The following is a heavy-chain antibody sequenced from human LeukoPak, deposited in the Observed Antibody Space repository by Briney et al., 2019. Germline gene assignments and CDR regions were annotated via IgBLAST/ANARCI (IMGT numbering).Heavy chain of an antibody. CDR3: ARTCRYSGSYSCPYDY. D-gene: IGHD1-26*01. CDR2: IYPGDSDT. CDR1: GYSFTSYW. V-gene: IGHV5-51*01. J-gene: IGHJ4*02. Sequence: GESLKISCKGSGYSFTSYWIGWVRQMPGKGLEWMGIIYPGDSDTRYSPSFQGQVTISADESISTAYLQWSSLKASDTAMYYCARTCRYSGSYSCPYDYWGQGTLVTVSS.